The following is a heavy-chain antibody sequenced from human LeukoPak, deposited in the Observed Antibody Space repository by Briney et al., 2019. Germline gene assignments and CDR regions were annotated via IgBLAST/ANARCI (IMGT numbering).Heavy chain of an antibody. V-gene: IGHV4-34*01. Sequence: QPSETLSLTCAVYGGSFSGYYWSWIRQPPGKGLEWIGEINHSGSTNYNPSLKSRVTISVDTSKNQFSLKLSSVTAADTAVYYCVRGVYGIFDYWGQGTLVTVSS. CDR3: VRGVYGIFDY. D-gene: IGHD2-8*01. J-gene: IGHJ4*02. CDR1: GGSFSGYY. CDR2: INHSGST.